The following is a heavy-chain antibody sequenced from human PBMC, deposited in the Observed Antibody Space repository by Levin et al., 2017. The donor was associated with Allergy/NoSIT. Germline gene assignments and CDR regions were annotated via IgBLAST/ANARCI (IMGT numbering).Heavy chain of an antibody. J-gene: IGHJ4*02. D-gene: IGHD4-23*01. CDR1: GFTFSSYS. Sequence: AGGSLRLSCAASGFTFSSYSMNWVRQAPGKGLEWVSSISSSSSYIYYADSVKGRFTISRDNAKNSLYLQMNSLRAEDTAVYYCASKRWNPFDYWGQGTLVTVSS. CDR3: ASKRWNPFDY. V-gene: IGHV3-21*01. CDR2: ISSSSSYI.